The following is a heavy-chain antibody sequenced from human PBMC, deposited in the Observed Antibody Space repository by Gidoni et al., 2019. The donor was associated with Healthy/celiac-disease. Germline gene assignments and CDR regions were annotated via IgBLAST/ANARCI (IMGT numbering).Heavy chain of an antibody. V-gene: IGHV1-18*01. J-gene: IGHJ5*02. CDR2: ISAYNGNT. D-gene: IGHD6-19*01. CDR1: GYTFTSYG. CDR3: ARDHIAVAGANWFDP. Sequence: QVQLVQSGADLKNPGASVKVSCKASGYTFTSYGISWVRQAPGQGLEWMGWISAYNGNTNYAQKLQGRVTMTTDTSTSTAYMELRSLRSDDTAVYYCARDHIAVAGANWFDPWGQGTLVTVSS.